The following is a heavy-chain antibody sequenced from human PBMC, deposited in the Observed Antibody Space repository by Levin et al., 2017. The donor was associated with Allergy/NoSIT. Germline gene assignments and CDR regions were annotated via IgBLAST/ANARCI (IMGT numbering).Heavy chain of an antibody. D-gene: IGHD6-13*01. CDR1: GFIFGDYA. Sequence: GESLKISCAASGFIFGDYAMSWVRQVPGRGLEWVSSISASGGSTYYSVKDRFRISRDNSRNTLSLEIFTLRVEDAAVYYCAKDPLSGRSSAGTYYFDSWGQGTLVTVSS. V-gene: IGHV3-23*01. CDR3: AKDPLSGRSSAGTYYFDS. J-gene: IGHJ4*02. CDR2: ISASGGST.